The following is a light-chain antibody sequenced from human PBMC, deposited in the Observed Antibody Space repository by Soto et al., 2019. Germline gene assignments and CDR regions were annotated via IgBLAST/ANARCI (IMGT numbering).Light chain of an antibody. CDR2: QTS. V-gene: IGKV3D-15*03. J-gene: IGKJ1*01. Sequence: ELVMTQSPATLSVSPGERVTFSCRASQSVSTRLAWYQHKSGQAPRLLIYQTSIRAAGIPARFSASGSGTDFTLTISDVQPEGFALYYCHQRQSWPRTFGQGTKVDIK. CDR1: QSVSTR. CDR3: HQRQSWPRT.